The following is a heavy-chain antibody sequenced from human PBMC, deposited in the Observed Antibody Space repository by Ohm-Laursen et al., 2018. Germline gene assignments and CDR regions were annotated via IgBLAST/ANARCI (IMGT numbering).Heavy chain of an antibody. Sequence: SETLSLTCTVSGGSISTYYWSWIRQPPGKGLEWIGNIYYSGSTIYNPSLKSRVTISVDTSRNQFSLKLSSVTAADTAVYYCARWRGMRYNMDVWGQGATVTVSS. D-gene: IGHD5-18*01. V-gene: IGHV4-59*01. CDR3: ARWRGMRYNMDV. CDR2: IYYSGST. J-gene: IGHJ6*02. CDR1: GGSISTYY.